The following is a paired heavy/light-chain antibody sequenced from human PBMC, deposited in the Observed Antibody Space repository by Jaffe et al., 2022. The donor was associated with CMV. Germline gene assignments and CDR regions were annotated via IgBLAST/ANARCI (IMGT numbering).Heavy chain of an antibody. CDR2: ISNDGSST. CDR3: ASKISFSYYYYYMDV. Sequence: EVQLVESGGDLIQPGGSLRLSCAASGFTFSTYWMHWVRQAPGKGLVWVSRISNDGSSTFYADSVKGRFTISRDNAKNTLYLQMNSLTAEDTAVYYCASKISFSYYYYYMDVWGKGTTVTVSS. J-gene: IGHJ6*03. V-gene: IGHV3-74*01. D-gene: IGHD3-3*02. CDR1: GFTFSTYW.
Light chain of an antibody. J-gene: IGLJ2*01. CDR3: SSFTSSSTVL. CDR2: DVT. Sequence: QSALTQPASVSGSPGQSITISCTGTSSDVGGYNYVSWYQQHPGKAPKLMIYDVTNRPSGVSNRFSGSKSGNTASLTISGLQAEDEADYYCSSFTSSSTVLFGGGTKLTVL. CDR1: SSDVGGYNY. V-gene: IGLV2-14*03.